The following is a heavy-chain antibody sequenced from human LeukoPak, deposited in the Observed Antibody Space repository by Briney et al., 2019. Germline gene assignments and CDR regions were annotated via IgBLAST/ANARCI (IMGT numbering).Heavy chain of an antibody. Sequence: GGSLRLSCAASGFTFSSYAMSWVRQAPGKGLEWVSAISGSGGSTYYADSVKDRFTISRDNSKNTLYLQMNSLRAEDTAVYYCAKEDYYDSSGYYYVYAFDIWGQGTMVTVSS. V-gene: IGHV3-23*01. J-gene: IGHJ3*02. CDR1: GFTFSSYA. CDR3: AKEDYYDSSGYYYVYAFDI. CDR2: ISGSGGST. D-gene: IGHD3-22*01.